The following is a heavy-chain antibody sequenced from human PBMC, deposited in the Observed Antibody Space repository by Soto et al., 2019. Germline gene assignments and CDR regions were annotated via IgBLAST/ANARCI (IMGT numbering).Heavy chain of an antibody. CDR3: ARDSSSWTTGLLDY. CDR2: IYYSGST. D-gene: IGHD6-13*01. J-gene: IGHJ4*02. V-gene: IGHV4-30-4*01. CDR1: GGSISSRGYH. Sequence: QVQLQESGPGLVKPSQTLSLTCTVSGGSISSRGYHWSWIRQPPGKGLEWIGCIYYSGSTYYNPSLKSRVTXXLXTXXNQFSLKLSSVTAADTAVYYCARDSSSWTTGLLDYWGQGTLVTVSS.